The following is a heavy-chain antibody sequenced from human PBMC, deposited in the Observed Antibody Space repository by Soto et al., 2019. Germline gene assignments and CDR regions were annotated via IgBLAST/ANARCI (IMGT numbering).Heavy chain of an antibody. CDR2: MNPNSGNT. Sequence: GASVKVSCKASGYTFTSYGIKWVRQATGQGLEWMGWMNPNSGNTGSARKFQGRVTMTRNTSISTAYMELSSLRSEDTAVYYCARGRNGMDVWGQGTTVTVSS. CDR1: GYTFTSYG. V-gene: IGHV1-8*02. CDR3: ARGRNGMDV. J-gene: IGHJ6*02.